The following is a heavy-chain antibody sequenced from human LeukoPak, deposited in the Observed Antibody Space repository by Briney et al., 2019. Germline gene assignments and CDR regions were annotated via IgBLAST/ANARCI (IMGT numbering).Heavy chain of an antibody. CDR2: INPSGGST. CDR1: GYIFTSYY. D-gene: IGHD3-10*01. J-gene: IGHJ4*02. V-gene: IGHV1-46*01. CDR3: ARDPYNVLLWFGESEPLDY. Sequence: ASVKVSCKASGYIFTSYYIHWVRQAPGQGLEWMGIINPSGGSTTYAQKFQGRVTMTRDTSTSTVYMELSSLRSEDTAVYYCARDPYNVLLWFGESEPLDYWGQGTLVTVSS.